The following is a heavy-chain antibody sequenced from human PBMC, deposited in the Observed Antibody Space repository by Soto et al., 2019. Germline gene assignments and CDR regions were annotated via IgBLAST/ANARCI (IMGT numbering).Heavy chain of an antibody. J-gene: IGHJ5*02. CDR2: IYYSGST. Sequence: SETLSLTCTVCGGSVSSGSYYWSWIRQPPGKGLEWIGYIYYSGSTNYNPSPKSRVTISVDTSKNQFSLKLSSVTAADTAVYYCARAPPYYYDSSGFLGPFDPWGQGTLVTVSS. D-gene: IGHD3-22*01. CDR1: GGSVSSGSYY. CDR3: ARAPPYYYDSSGFLGPFDP. V-gene: IGHV4-61*01.